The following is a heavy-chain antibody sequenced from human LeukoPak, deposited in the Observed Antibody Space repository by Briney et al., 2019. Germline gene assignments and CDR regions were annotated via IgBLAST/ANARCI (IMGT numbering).Heavy chain of an antibody. CDR2: INPNSGGT. Sequence: ASVKVSCKASGYSFTGYYIHWVRQAPGQGLEWMGWINPNSGGTNYAQKFQGWVTMTRDTSISTAYMELSRLRSDDTAVYYCARGARVRGVIGYGMDVWGQGTTVTVSS. V-gene: IGHV1-2*04. CDR1: GYSFTGYY. J-gene: IGHJ6*02. CDR3: ARGARVRGVIGYGMDV. D-gene: IGHD3-10*01.